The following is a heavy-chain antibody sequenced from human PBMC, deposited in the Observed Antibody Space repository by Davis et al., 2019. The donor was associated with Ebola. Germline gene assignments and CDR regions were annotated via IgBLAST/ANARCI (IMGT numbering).Heavy chain of an antibody. J-gene: IGHJ4*02. CDR3: ASGVAGGAKGAFDY. D-gene: IGHD4/OR15-4a*01. V-gene: IGHV4-59*08. Sequence: SETLSLTCTVSGGSISSYYWSWIRQPPGKGLEWIGYIYYSGSTNYNPSLESRVTISIDTSTNQLSLRLNSVTAADTAVYFCASGVAGGAKGAFDYWGPGTLVTVSS. CDR1: GGSISSYY. CDR2: IYYSGST.